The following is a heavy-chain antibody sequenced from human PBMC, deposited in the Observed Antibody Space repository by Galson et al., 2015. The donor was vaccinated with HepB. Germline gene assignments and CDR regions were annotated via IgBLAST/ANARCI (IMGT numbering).Heavy chain of an antibody. CDR3: ARVPRRYSSSWYCFDY. Sequence: SVKVSCKASGGTFSSYAISWVRQAPGQGLEWMGGIIPIFGTANYAQKFQGRVTITADKSTSTAYMELSSLRSEDTAVYYCARVPRRYSSSWYCFDYWGQGTLVTVSS. V-gene: IGHV1-69*06. J-gene: IGHJ4*02. CDR1: GGTFSSYA. D-gene: IGHD6-13*01. CDR2: IIPIFGTA.